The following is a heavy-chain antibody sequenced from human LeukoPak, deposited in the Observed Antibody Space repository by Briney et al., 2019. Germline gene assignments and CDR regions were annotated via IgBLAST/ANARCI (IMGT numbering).Heavy chain of an antibody. D-gene: IGHD3-10*01. CDR1: GFTFSDYW. Sequence: GGSLRLSCAASGFTFSDYWMAWVRQAPGKGLEWVANIWPDGSDTYHVDSVRGRFTISRDNAQNSLNLQMNSLRAEDSAVYYCGRWGVNAGLDRWGQGTLVTVSS. CDR3: GRWGVNAGLDR. CDR2: IWPDGSDT. J-gene: IGHJ5*02. V-gene: IGHV3-7*01.